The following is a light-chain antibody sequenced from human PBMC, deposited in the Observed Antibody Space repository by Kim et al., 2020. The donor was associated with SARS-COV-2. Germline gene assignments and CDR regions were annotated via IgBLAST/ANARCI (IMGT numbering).Light chain of an antibody. CDR2: GNN. V-gene: IGLV1-47*01. Sequence: QSVLTQPPSVSGTPGQRVTIFCYGSTSNIGTNEVPWYQQFPGTVPKVLIDGNNKRPSGVPDRFSGFKSGTSATLDITGLRPGDEADYYCAVWDGRLSVWIFGGGTQLTVL. CDR1: TSNIGTNE. J-gene: IGLJ3*02. CDR3: AVWDGRLSVWI.